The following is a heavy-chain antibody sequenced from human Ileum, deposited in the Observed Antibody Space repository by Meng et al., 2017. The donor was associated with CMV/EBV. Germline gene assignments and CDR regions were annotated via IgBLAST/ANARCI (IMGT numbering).Heavy chain of an antibody. J-gene: IGHJ4*02. Sequence: GESLKISCAASGFTFSNYAMSWVRQAPGKGLEWVSVIYSGGSSTYYADSVKGRFTISRDNSKNTLYLQMNSLRAEDTAVYYCAKEGAAGFLDYWGQGTLVTVSS. V-gene: IGHV3-23*03. CDR1: GFTFSNYA. CDR3: AKEGAAGFLDY. CDR2: IYSGGSST. D-gene: IGHD6-13*01.